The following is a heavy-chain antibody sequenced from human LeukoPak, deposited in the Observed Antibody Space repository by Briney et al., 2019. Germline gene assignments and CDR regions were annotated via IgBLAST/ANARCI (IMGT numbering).Heavy chain of an antibody. V-gene: IGHV1-69*13. CDR2: IIPIFGTA. CDR1: GGTFSSYA. J-gene: IGHJ6*02. D-gene: IGHD6-6*01. Sequence: EASVKVSCKASGGTFSSYAISWVRQAPGQGLEWMGGIIPIFGTANYAQKFQGRVTITADESTSTAYMELSSLRPEDTAVYYCARCSMAARNYYYYGMDVWGQGTTVTVSS. CDR3: ARCSMAARNYYYYGMDV.